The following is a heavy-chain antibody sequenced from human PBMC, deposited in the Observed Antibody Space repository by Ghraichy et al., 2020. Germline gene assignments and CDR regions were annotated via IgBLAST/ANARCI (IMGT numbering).Heavy chain of an antibody. Sequence: SETLSLTCAVYGGSFSGYYWSWIRQPPGKGLEWIGEINHSGSTNYNPSLKSRVTISVDTSKNQFSLKLSSVTAADTAVYYCARGVRRRYFDWWGQGTLVTVSS. J-gene: IGHJ4*02. CDR1: GGSFSGYY. CDR2: INHSGST. CDR3: ARGVRRRYFDW. D-gene: IGHD3-9*01. V-gene: IGHV4-34*01.